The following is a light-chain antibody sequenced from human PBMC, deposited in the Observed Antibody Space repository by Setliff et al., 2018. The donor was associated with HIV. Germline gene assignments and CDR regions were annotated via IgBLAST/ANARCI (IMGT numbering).Light chain of an antibody. Sequence: QSALAQPVSVSASPGQSITISCTGTRGNVGSFNVVSWYQQHPGKGPKLRIYDVNNRPSGVSSRFSGSMSGKTAALTISGLQADDEDDYYCVSYVSRSTRGFGGGTKVTVL. CDR3: VSYVSRSTRG. J-gene: IGLJ2*01. CDR1: RGNVGSFNV. CDR2: DVN. V-gene: IGLV2-14*03.